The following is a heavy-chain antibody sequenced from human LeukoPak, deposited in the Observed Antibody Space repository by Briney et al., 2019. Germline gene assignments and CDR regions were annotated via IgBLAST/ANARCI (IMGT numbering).Heavy chain of an antibody. J-gene: IGHJ5*02. CDR3: ARVAYGSSWFDP. CDR2: IHTSGST. V-gene: IGHV4-4*07. Sequence: SETLSLTCTVSGGSINNYYWSWIRQPAGKGLEWIGRIHTSGSTNYNPSLKSRITMSVDTSKNQFSLTLTSVTAADTAVYYCARVAYGSSWFDPWGQGTLVIVSS. D-gene: IGHD2-2*01. CDR1: GGSINNYY.